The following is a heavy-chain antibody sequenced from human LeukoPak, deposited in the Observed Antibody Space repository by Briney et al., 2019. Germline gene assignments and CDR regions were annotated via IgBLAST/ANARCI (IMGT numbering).Heavy chain of an antibody. CDR3: AKVGHGYSSIPLLDY. CDR1: GFTVSSNY. CDR2: IYSGGST. D-gene: IGHD6-13*01. Sequence: HPGGSLRLSCAASGFTVSSNYMSWVRQAPGKGLEWVSVIYSGGSTYYADSVKGRFTISRDNSKNTLYLQMNSLRAEDTAVYYCAKVGHGYSSIPLLDYWGQGTLVTVSS. V-gene: IGHV3-53*01. J-gene: IGHJ4*02.